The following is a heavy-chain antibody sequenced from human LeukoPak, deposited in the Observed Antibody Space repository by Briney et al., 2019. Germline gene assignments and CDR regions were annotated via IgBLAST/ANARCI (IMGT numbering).Heavy chain of an antibody. CDR2: ISGSGGST. D-gene: IGHD6-13*01. J-gene: IGHJ4*02. Sequence: GGSLRLSCAASGFTFSRYAMNWVRQAPGKGVEWVSVISGSGGSTYYADSVKGRFTISRDNSKNTLFLQMNSLRAEDTAVYYCAKGSVAAVVTFIDFWGQGTLVTVSS. V-gene: IGHV3-23*01. CDR1: GFTFSRYA. CDR3: AKGSVAAVVTFIDF.